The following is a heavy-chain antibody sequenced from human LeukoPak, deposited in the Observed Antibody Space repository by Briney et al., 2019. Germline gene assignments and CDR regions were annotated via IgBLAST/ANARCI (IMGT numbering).Heavy chain of an antibody. D-gene: IGHD3-16*01. CDR1: GFNFGSYA. CDR2: ISSGSSFI. CDR3: ARDQGGERWFDP. V-gene: IGHV3-21*01. J-gene: IGHJ5*02. Sequence: GGSLRLSCAASGFNFGSYAMNWVCQAPGKGLEWVSSISSGSSFIYYADSVKGRFTISRDNAKNSLYLQMNSLRAEDTAIYYCARDQGGERWFDPWGQGTLVTASS.